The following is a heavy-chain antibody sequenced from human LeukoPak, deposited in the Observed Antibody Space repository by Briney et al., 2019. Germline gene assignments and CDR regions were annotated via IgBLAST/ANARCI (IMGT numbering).Heavy chain of an antibody. V-gene: IGHV5-51*01. CDR1: EYSFTSYW. D-gene: IGHD3-3*01. CDR2: IYPGDSDT. J-gene: IGHJ4*02. Sequence: GESLKISCKGSEYSFTSYWIGWVRQMPGKGLEWMGIIYPGDSDTRYSPSFQGQVTISADKSISTAYLQWSSLKASDTAMYYCARIYDFWSGYPQYYFDYWGQGTLVTVSS. CDR3: ARIYDFWSGYPQYYFDY.